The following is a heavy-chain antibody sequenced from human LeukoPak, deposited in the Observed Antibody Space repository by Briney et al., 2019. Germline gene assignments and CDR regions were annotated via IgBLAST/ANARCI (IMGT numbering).Heavy chain of an antibody. V-gene: IGHV3-23*01. J-gene: IGHJ4*02. CDR3: ARKAQYNGHYPLDY. Sequence: GGSLRLSCAASGFTFTSYSMSWVRQAPGKGLEWVSGTSDRGDYTYYADSVKGRFTISRDSSKNILFLQMNSLRAEDTALYFCARKAQYNGHYPLDYWGQGTLVTVSS. CDR2: TSDRGDYT. CDR1: GFTFTSYS. D-gene: IGHD1-7*01.